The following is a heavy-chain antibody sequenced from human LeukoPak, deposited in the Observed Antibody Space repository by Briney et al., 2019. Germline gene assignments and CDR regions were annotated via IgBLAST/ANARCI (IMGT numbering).Heavy chain of an antibody. V-gene: IGHV3-23*01. CDR1: GFTLSSYA. Sequence: GGSLRLSCAASGFTLSSYAMSWVRQAPGKGLEWVSAISVSGNTYHADSVKGRFTISRDSSKNTLYLQMNRLRAEDAAAYYCAKAPVTTCSGAYCYPFDYWGQGTLVTVSS. J-gene: IGHJ4*02. CDR3: AKAPVTTCSGAYCYPFDY. CDR2: ISVSGNT. D-gene: IGHD2-21*01.